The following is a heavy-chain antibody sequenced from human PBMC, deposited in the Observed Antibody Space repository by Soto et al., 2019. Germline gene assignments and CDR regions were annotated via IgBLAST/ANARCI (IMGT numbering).Heavy chain of an antibody. CDR1: GYTFTNYG. CDR3: ARGSPDYFYDKRGYYSSSSFDF. V-gene: IGHV1-18*01. J-gene: IGHJ4*02. CDR2: ISTYNGVT. D-gene: IGHD3-22*01. Sequence: QVQLKQSGGEVKKPGASVRVSCQTSGYTFTNYGLNWVRQAPGQGLEGLGGISTYNGVTKYAQKFQGRVSWTTERSTTTVYLELGSLRSDDTAVYYCARGSPDYFYDKRGYYSSSSFDFWGQGTLVTVSS.